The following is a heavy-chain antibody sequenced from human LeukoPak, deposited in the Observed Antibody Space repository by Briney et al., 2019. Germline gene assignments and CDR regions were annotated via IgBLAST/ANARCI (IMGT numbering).Heavy chain of an antibody. Sequence: GGSLRLSCAASGPTFSSHWMHWVRHAPGKGLVWVSRITNDGSSTTYADSVKGRFTISRDNAKNSLYLQMNSLRAEDTALYYCTKGQYFDSSAPPGDYWGQGTLGTVS. J-gene: IGHJ4*02. CDR1: GPTFSSHW. CDR2: ITNDGSST. CDR3: TKGQYFDSSAPPGDY. D-gene: IGHD3-22*01. V-gene: IGHV3-74*01.